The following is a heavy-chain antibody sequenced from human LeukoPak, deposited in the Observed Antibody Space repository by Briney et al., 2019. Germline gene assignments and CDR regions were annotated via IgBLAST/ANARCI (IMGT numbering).Heavy chain of an antibody. D-gene: IGHD3-10*01. CDR1: GYSISSGYY. V-gene: IGHV4-38-2*02. CDR2: IYHSGST. Sequence: SSETLSLTCTVSGYSISSGYYWGWIRQPPGKGLEWIGSIYHSGSTNYNPSLKSRVTISVDTSKNQFSLKLSSVTAADTAVYYCASTDEVRGVINHYYYGMDVWGQGTTVTVSS. J-gene: IGHJ6*02. CDR3: ASTDEVRGVINHYYYGMDV.